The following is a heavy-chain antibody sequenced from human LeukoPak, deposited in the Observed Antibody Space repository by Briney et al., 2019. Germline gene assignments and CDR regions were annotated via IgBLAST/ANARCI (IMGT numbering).Heavy chain of an antibody. CDR2: INHSGST. J-gene: IGHJ6*03. V-gene: IGHV4-34*01. CDR3: ATTDLGYLRYYYYYMDV. CDR1: GGSFSGYY. Sequence: PSETLSLTCAVYGGSFSGYYWSWIRQPPGKGLEWIGEINHSGSTNYNPSLKSRVTISVDTSKNQFSLKLSSVTAADTAVYYCATTDLGYLRYYYYYMDVWGKGTTVTVSS. D-gene: IGHD5-12*01.